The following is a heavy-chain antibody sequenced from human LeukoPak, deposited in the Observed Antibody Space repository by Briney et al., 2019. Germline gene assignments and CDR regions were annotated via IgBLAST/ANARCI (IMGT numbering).Heavy chain of an antibody. J-gene: IGHJ4*02. CDR3: ARDGVSLWFGELFDY. D-gene: IGHD3-10*01. Sequence: GGSLRLSCSASGFTFSSYWMSRVRQAPGKGLEWVANIKQDGSEKNYVDSVKGRFTISRDNAKNSLYLQMNSLRAEDTAVYYCARDGVSLWFGELFDYWGQGTLVTVSS. V-gene: IGHV3-7*03. CDR2: IKQDGSEK. CDR1: GFTFSSYW.